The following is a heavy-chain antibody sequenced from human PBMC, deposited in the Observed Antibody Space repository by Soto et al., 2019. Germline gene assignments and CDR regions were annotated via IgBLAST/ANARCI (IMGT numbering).Heavy chain of an antibody. J-gene: IGHJ4*02. D-gene: IGHD2-15*01. V-gene: IGHV3-30-3*01. CDR2: ISYDGSNK. CDR3: VRERGIVVVVAALFVDY. CDR1: GFTFSSYA. Sequence: QVQLVESGGGVVQPGRSLRLSCAASGFTFSSYAMHWVRQAPGKGLEWVAVISYDGSNKYYADSVKGRFTISRDNSKNTLYLQMNSLRAEDTAVYYCVRERGIVVVVAALFVDYWGQGTLVTVSS.